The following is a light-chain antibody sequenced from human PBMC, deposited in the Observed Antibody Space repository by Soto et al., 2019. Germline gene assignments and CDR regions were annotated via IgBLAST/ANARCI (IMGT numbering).Light chain of an antibody. CDR2: EVS. Sequence: QSALTQPPSASGSPGQSVTISCTGTSSDVGGYNYVSWYQQHPDKAPKLMIYEVSNRPSGVPDRFSGSKSGNTASLTVSGLQAEDEADYYCTSYAGSNNFVFGGGTKVTVL. CDR1: SSDVGGYNY. V-gene: IGLV2-8*01. CDR3: TSYAGSNNFV. J-gene: IGLJ2*01.